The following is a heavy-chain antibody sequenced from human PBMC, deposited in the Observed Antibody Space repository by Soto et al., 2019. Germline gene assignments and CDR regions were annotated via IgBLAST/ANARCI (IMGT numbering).Heavy chain of an antibody. CDR1: GGTFSSYA. D-gene: IGHD3-10*01. Sequence: QVQLVQSGAEVKKPGSSVKVSCKASGGTFSSYAISWVRQAPGQGLEWMGGIIPIFGTANYAQKFQGRVTITADESTSTAYVELSSLRSEDTAVYYCAREGDYGSGSYYKVYFDYWGQGTLVTVSS. V-gene: IGHV1-69*01. CDR2: IIPIFGTA. CDR3: AREGDYGSGSYYKVYFDY. J-gene: IGHJ4*02.